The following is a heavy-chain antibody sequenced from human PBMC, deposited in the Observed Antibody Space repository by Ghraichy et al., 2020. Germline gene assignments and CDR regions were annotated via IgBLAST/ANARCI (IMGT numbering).Heavy chain of an antibody. CDR2: IYHNGST. J-gene: IGHJ4*02. CDR3: ARGTRATVFGGIIY. V-gene: IGHV4-4*02. Sequence: WIGEIYHNGSTNYKPSLKIRVTISVDKSKNQFSLKLSSVTAADTAVYYCARGTRATVFGGIIYWGQ. D-gene: IGHD3-9*01.